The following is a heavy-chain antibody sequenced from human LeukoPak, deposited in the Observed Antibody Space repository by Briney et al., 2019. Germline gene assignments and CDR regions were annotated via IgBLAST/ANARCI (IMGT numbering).Heavy chain of an antibody. V-gene: IGHV1-18*01. CDR2: ISAYNGNT. CDR3: ARGSGTITMVRGVLYGMDV. J-gene: IGHJ6*02. D-gene: IGHD3-10*01. Sequence: ASVKVSCKASGYTFTSYGISWVRQAPGQGLEWMGWISAYNGNTSYAQKLQGRVTMTTDTSTSTAYMELRSLRSDDTAVYYCARGSGTITMVRGVLYGMDVWGQGTTVTVSS. CDR1: GYTFTSYG.